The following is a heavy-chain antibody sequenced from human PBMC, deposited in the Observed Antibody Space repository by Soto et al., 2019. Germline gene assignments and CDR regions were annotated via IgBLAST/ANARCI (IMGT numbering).Heavy chain of an antibody. CDR1: GGSLSRGGYY. V-gene: IGHV4-31*03. CDR2: IYYSGST. J-gene: IGHJ3*02. CDR3: ARGVQSSSFAFDI. D-gene: IGHD6-6*01. Sequence: PSETLSLTCTVSGGSLSRGGYYWSWIRQHPGKGLEWIGYIYYSGSTYYNPSLKSRVTISVDTSKNQFSLKLSSVTAADTAVYYCARGVQSSSFAFDIWGQGTMVTVSS.